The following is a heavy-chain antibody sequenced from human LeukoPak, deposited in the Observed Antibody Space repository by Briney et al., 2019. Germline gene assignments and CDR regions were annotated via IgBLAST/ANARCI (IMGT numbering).Heavy chain of an antibody. J-gene: IGHJ4*02. CDR1: GGTFSSYA. Sequence: SVKVSCKASGGTFSSYAISWVRQAPGQGLEWMGGIIPIFGTANYAQKFQGRVTITADESTSTAYMELSSLRSEDTAVYYCARAYGSGSYSLLHFDYWGQGTLVTVSS. D-gene: IGHD3-10*01. V-gene: IGHV1-69*13. CDR2: IIPIFGTA. CDR3: ARAYGSGSYSLLHFDY.